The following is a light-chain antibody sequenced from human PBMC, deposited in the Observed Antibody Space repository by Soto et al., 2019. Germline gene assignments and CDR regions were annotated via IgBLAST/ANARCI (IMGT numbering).Light chain of an antibody. J-gene: IGKJ4*01. CDR1: QSVRSSY. CDR3: QQYNDRPPLT. Sequence: EIVLTQSPATLSLSPGERATLSCRASQSVRSSYLAWYQQKPGQAPRLLMSGASSSATGIPDRFSGSGSGTDFILTISTVEPEDFAVYYCQQYNDRPPLTFGGGTKVEIK. V-gene: IGKV3-20*01. CDR2: GAS.